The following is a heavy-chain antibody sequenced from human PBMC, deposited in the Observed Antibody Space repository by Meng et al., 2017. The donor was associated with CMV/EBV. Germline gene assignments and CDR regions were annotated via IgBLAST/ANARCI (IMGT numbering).Heavy chain of an antibody. CDR3: ARGGAYCGGDCYSFAFDI. D-gene: IGHD2-21*01. Sequence: ASVKDSCKASGYTFTGYYMHWVRQAPGQGLEWMGWINPNSGGTNYAQKFQGRVTMTRDTSISTAYMELSRLRSDDTAVYYCARGGAYCGGDCYSFAFDIWGQGTMVTVSS. CDR1: GYTFTGYY. V-gene: IGHV1-2*02. J-gene: IGHJ3*02. CDR2: INPNSGGT.